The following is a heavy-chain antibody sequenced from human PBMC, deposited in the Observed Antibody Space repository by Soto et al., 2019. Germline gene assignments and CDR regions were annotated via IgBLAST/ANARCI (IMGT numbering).Heavy chain of an antibody. V-gene: IGHV3-21*06. CDR3: ARATRPLWFGESESSLGYYGMDV. D-gene: IGHD3-10*01. CDR2: ISDSADRI. J-gene: IGHJ6*02. Sequence: GGSLRLSCAASGFTVSSNYMSWVRQAPGKGLEWVSSISDSADRIYYADSVKGRFTISRDNAKNSLYLQMNSLRAGDTAVYYCARATRPLWFGESESSLGYYGMDVWGQGTTVTVSS. CDR1: GFTVSSNY.